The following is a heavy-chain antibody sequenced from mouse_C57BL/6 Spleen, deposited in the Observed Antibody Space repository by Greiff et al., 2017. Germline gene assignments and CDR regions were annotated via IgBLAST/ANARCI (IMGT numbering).Heavy chain of an antibody. CDR2: IDPETGGT. CDR3: TRKDYYGSILFDY. D-gene: IGHD1-1*01. CDR1: GYTFTDYE. J-gene: IGHJ2*01. V-gene: IGHV1-15*01. Sequence: QVQLQQSGAELVRPGASVTLSCKASGYTFTDYEMHWVKQTPVHGLEWIGAIDPETGGTAYNQKFKGKAILTADKSSSTAYMELRSLTSEDSAVYYCTRKDYYGSILFDYWGQGTTLTVSS.